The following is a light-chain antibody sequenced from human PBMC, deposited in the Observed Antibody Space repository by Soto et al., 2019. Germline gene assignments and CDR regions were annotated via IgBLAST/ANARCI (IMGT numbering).Light chain of an antibody. V-gene: IGKV1-6*01. CDR2: AAS. CDR1: QDIRDD. CDR3: LHYYNYPQT. J-gene: IGKJ1*01. Sequence: AIQMTQSPSSLSASVGDRVTITCRSSQDIRDDLSWYQQRPGRAPKLLLFAASRLEGGVPSRFSGNYSGRDFTLTISGLQPDDFATYYCLHYYNYPQTFGQGTTVEIK.